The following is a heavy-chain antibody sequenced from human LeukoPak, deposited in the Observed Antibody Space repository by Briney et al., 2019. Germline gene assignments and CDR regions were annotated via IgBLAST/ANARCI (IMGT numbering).Heavy chain of an antibody. CDR2: ISPSGDIT. V-gene: IGHV3-23*01. Sequence: GGSLRLSCAASGFSFSTYSMNWVRQAPGKGLEWVSGISPSGDITYYTDSVRGRFTISRDNFKNTLSLQVNGLRAEDTAMYYCAKDDDWGRYKHWGQGTLVTVSS. J-gene: IGHJ1*01. CDR1: GFSFSTYS. CDR3: AKDDDWGRYKH. D-gene: IGHD3-16*01.